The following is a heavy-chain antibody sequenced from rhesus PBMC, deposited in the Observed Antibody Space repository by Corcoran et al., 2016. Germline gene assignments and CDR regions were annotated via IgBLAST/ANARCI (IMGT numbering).Heavy chain of an antibody. CDR1: GYSISSGYG. CDR2: ICGSSGST. D-gene: IGHD2-2*01. CDR3: ARGYCTSTTCWNFDY. J-gene: IGHJ4*01. Sequence: QVQLQESGPGLVKPSETLSLTCAVSGYSISSGYGWSWIRQPPGKGLVWIGYICGSSGSTNYNPSLKSRVTISKDTSKNQFSLKLSSVTAADTAVYYCARGYCTSTTCWNFDYWGQGVLVTVSS. V-gene: IGHV4-127*01.